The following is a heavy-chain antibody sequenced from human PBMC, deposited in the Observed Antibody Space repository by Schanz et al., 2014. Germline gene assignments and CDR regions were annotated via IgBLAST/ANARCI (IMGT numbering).Heavy chain of an antibody. Sequence: QVQLVQSGAEVKKPGASVKVSCKASGYTFTSYYMHWVRQAPGQGLEWMGIINPSGGSTSYAQKFQGRITMTRDTSASTVYMELSSLRSEDAAVYFCARGPSTGAFDIWGQGTMVTVSS. CDR2: INPSGGST. CDR1: GYTFTSYY. CDR3: ARGPSTGAFDI. J-gene: IGHJ3*02. V-gene: IGHV1-46*03.